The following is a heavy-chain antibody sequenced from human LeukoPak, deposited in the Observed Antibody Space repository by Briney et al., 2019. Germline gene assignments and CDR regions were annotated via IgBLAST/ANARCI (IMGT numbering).Heavy chain of an antibody. D-gene: IGHD2-2*01. CDR1: GDSVSSNSVT. CDR2: TYYRSTWYN. J-gene: IGHJ5*02. V-gene: IGHV6-1*01. CDR3: ARRLTQYDCFDP. Sequence: SQTLSLTFAISGDSVSSNSVTWNWIRQSPSRGLEWLGRTYYRSTWYNDHAVSVGGRITVNPDTSKNQFSLHLNSVTPEDTAVYYCARRLTQYDCFDPWGQGILVTVSS.